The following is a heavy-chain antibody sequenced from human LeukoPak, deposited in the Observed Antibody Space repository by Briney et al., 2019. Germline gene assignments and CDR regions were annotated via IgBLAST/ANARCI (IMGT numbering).Heavy chain of an antibody. V-gene: IGHV3-23*01. CDR3: AKRASGSGTSLYYFDY. CDR1: GFTFSSYA. CDR2: ISNSGGST. J-gene: IGHJ4*02. D-gene: IGHD3-10*01. Sequence: GGSLRLSCVASGFTFSSYAMSWVRQAPGKGLEWVSVISNSGGSTFYADSVKGRFTISRDNSKNTLYLQMNSLRAEDTDVYYCAKRASGSGTSLYYFDYWGQGTLVTVSS.